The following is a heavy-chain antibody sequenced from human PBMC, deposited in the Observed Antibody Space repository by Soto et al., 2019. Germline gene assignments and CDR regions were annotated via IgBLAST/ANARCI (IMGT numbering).Heavy chain of an antibody. J-gene: IGHJ6*02. D-gene: IGHD6-13*01. CDR1: GGSISSYY. CDR2: IYYSGST. V-gene: IGHV4-59*01. Sequence: PSETLSLTCTVSGGSISSYYWSWIRQPPGKGLEWIGYIYYSGSTTYNPSLKSRVTISVDTSKTQFSLKLRSVSAADPAVYYCARDRIAPYYYYGMCIWGQGTSVTVS. CDR3: ARDRIAPYYYYGMCI.